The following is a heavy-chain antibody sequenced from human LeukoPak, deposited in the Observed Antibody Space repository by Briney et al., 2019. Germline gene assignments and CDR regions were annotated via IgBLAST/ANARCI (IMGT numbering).Heavy chain of an antibody. CDR2: MNPSSGKT. CDR1: GSTFSSYN. Sequence: SVEVACKPSGSTFSSYNINLVRQATGQGLELMGTMNPSSGKTGYAQKFQGRVTMTRTTAISTAYMELSSLRSEDTAVYYCARSPAVAGTGNDYWGQGTLVTVSS. V-gene: IGHV1-8*01. CDR3: ARSPAVAGTGNDY. D-gene: IGHD6-19*01. J-gene: IGHJ4*02.